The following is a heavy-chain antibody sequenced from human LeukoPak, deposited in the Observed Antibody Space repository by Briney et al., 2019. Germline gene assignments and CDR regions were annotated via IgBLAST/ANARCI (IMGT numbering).Heavy chain of an antibody. D-gene: IGHD4-23*01. J-gene: IGHJ4*02. Sequence: GGSLRLSCAASGFTFSSYGMHWVRQAPGKGLEWVAVISYDGSNKYYADSVKGRFTTSRDNSKNTLYLQMNSLRAEDTALYYCARARWPYYFDYWGQGTLVTVSS. V-gene: IGHV3-30*03. CDR1: GFTFSSYG. CDR2: ISYDGSNK. CDR3: ARARWPYYFDY.